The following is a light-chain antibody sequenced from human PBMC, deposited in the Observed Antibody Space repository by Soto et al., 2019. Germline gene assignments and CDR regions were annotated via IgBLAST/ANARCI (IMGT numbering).Light chain of an antibody. CDR1: QSINSF. CDR2: DAS. Sequence: EIVLTESPATLSLSPGERATLSCRASQSINSFLAWYQQKPGQAPRLLIYDASNRVTGVPARFSGSGSGTEFTLTISSLEPEDFAVYYCQQRSTWPLTFGGGTKVEIK. J-gene: IGKJ4*01. V-gene: IGKV3-11*01. CDR3: QQRSTWPLT.